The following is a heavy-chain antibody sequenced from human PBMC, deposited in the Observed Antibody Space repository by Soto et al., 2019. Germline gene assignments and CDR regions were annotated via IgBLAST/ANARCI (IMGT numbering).Heavy chain of an antibody. CDR3: AKDPSDYYYYGMDV. V-gene: IGHV3-30*18. CDR1: GFTFSSYG. CDR2: ISYDGSNK. Sequence: GGSLRLSCAASGFTFSSYGMHWVRQAPGKGLEWVAVISYDGSNKYYADSVKGRFTISRDNSKNTLYLQMNSLRAEDTAVYYCAKDPSDYYYYGMDVWGQGTTVT. J-gene: IGHJ6*02.